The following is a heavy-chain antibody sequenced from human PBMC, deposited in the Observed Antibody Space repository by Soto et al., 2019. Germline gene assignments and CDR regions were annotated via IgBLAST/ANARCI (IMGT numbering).Heavy chain of an antibody. CDR2: INHSGST. CDR1: GGSFSGYY. V-gene: IGHV4-34*01. J-gene: IGHJ6*02. Sequence: KPSETLSLTCAVYGGSFSGYYWSWIRQPPGKGLEWIGEINHSGSTSYNPSLKSRVTISVDTSKNQFSLKLSSVTAADTAVYYCARNRPRGLRYFDWPPKENLYYYYGMDVWGQGTTVTVSS. D-gene: IGHD3-9*01. CDR3: ARNRPRGLRYFDWPPKENLYYYYGMDV.